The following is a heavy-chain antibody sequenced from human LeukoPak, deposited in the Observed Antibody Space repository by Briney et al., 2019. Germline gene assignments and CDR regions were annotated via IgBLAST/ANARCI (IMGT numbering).Heavy chain of an antibody. CDR2: IIPILGIA. V-gene: IGHV1-69*04. Sequence: GASVKVSCKASGGTFSSYAISWVRQAPGQGLEWMGRIIPILGIANYAQKFQGRVTITADKSTSTAYMELSSLRSEDTAVYYCASREDLNHIYYYYYGMDVWGQGTTVTVSS. D-gene: IGHD1-14*01. CDR1: GGTFSSYA. CDR3: ASREDLNHIYYYYYGMDV. J-gene: IGHJ6*02.